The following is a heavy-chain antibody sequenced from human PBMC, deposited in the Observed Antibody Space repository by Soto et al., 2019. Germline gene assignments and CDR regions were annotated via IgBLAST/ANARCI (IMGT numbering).Heavy chain of an antibody. CDR1: GFTFSSYS. J-gene: IGHJ6*02. CDR2: ISSSSSYI. V-gene: IGHV3-21*01. Sequence: EVQLVESGGGLVKPGGSLRLSCAASGFTFSSYSMNWVRQAPGKGLEWVSSISSSSSYIYYADSVKGRFTISRDNAKNSLYLQMNSRRAEDTAVYYCARVSTAYYYGMDVWGQGTTVTVSS. CDR3: ARVSTAYYYGMDV.